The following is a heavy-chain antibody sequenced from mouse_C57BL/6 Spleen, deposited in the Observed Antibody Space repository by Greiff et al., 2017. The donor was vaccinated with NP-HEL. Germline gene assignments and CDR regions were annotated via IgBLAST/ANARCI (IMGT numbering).Heavy chain of an antibody. CDR1: GYAFSSSW. J-gene: IGHJ1*03. V-gene: IGHV1-82*01. D-gene: IGHD1-1*01. Sequence: VQGVESGPELVKPGASVKISCKASGYAFSSSWMNWVKQRPGTGLEWIGRIYPGDGDTNYNGKFKGKATLTADKSSSTAYMQLSSLTSEDSAVYFCARSDHYYGSGGYFDVWGTGTTVTVSS. CDR3: ARSDHYYGSGGYFDV. CDR2: IYPGDGDT.